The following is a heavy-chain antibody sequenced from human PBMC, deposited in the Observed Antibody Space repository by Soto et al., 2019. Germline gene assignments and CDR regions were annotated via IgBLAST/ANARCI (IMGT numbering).Heavy chain of an antibody. Sequence: GESLKISCKGSGYSFTSYWIGWVRQMPGKGLEWMGITYPGDSDTRYSPSFQGQVTISADKSISTAYLQWSSLKASDTAMYYCARRRAIAASVYYGMAVWGQGITVTVSS. CDR2: TYPGDSDT. D-gene: IGHD6-13*01. CDR3: ARRRAIAASVYYGMAV. J-gene: IGHJ6*02. CDR1: GYSFTSYW. V-gene: IGHV5-51*01.